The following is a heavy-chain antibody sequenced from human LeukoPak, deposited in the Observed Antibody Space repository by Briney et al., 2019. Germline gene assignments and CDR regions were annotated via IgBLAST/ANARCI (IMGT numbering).Heavy chain of an antibody. CDR3: ARDLSGRVLDFWSGYGWFDP. D-gene: IGHD3-3*01. CDR2: FDPEDGET. CDR1: GYTLTELS. V-gene: IGHV1-24*01. J-gene: IGHJ5*02. Sequence: ASVTVSCTVSGYTLTELSMHWVRQAPGKGLEWMGGFDPEDGETIYAQKFQGRVTITRDTSASTAYMELSSLRSEDTAVYYCARDLSGRVLDFWSGYGWFDPWGQGTLVTVSS.